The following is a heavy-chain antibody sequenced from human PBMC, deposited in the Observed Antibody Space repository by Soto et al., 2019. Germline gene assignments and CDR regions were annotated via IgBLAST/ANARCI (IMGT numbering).Heavy chain of an antibody. D-gene: IGHD4-17*01. J-gene: IGHJ1*01. Sequence: QVQLVESGGGVVQPGRSLRLSCAASGFTFSSYAMHWVRQAPGKGLEWVAVISYDGSNKYYADSVKGRFTISRDNSKNTLYLQMNSLRAEDTAVYYCARALDGDDNPEYFQHWGQGTLVTVSS. V-gene: IGHV3-30-3*01. CDR3: ARALDGDDNPEYFQH. CDR2: ISYDGSNK. CDR1: GFTFSSYA.